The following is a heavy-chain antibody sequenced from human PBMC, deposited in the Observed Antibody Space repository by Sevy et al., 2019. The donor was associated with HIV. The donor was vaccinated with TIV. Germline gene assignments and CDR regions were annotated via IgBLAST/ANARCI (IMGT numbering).Heavy chain of an antibody. CDR3: TRXLATAXXPXXXXXX. D-gene: IGHD5-12*01. CDR2: IRXXXNEPYGGTT. J-gene: IGHJ4*02. V-gene: IGHV3-49*03. Sequence: SLXLXXXSXXXXXXXXAXXXXRQAPXXXLEXXXXIRXXXNEPYGGTTEYAASVKGRFTISRDDSKSIAYLQMNSLXXEDTAVYYCTRXLATAXXPXXXXXXWGQGILVTVSS. CDR1: XXXXXXXA.